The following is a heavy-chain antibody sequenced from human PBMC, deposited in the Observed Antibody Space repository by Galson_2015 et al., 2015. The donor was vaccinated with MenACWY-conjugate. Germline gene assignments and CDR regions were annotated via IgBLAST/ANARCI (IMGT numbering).Heavy chain of an antibody. Sequence: AISGDSVSSNTAAWNWIRQSPSRGLEWLGRTYYRSQWNNDYTISVRGRITINPDTSKNQVSLHLNSVTPEDTAVYYCAREESGTYSFAYWGQGTLVTVPS. V-gene: IGHV6-1*01. CDR3: AREESGTYSFAY. J-gene: IGHJ4*02. CDR2: TYYRSQWNN. D-gene: IGHD1-26*01. CDR1: GDSVSSNTAA.